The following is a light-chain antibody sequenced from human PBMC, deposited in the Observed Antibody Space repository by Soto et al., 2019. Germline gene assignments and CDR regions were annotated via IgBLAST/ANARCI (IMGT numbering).Light chain of an antibody. CDR3: QHYGSSPPYT. Sequence: EIVLTQSPGTLSLSPGERATLSCRASQSVSSSYLAWYQQNPSQAPRLLIYGASSRATGIPDRFSGSGSGTDCPLTIIRLEPEDFAVYYCQHYGSSPPYTFGQGTKLEIK. J-gene: IGKJ2*01. CDR1: QSVSSSY. CDR2: GAS. V-gene: IGKV3-20*01.